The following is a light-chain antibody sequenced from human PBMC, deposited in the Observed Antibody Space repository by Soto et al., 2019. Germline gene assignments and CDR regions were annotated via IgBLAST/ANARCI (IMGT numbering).Light chain of an antibody. V-gene: IGKV1-5*03. Sequence: DIQMTQSPSTLSASVGDRVTITCRASQSISSWLAWYQQKPGKAPKLLIYKASTLQSGVQSRFSGSGSGTEFTLAISSLQSDDSATYYCQQYNDNWTFGQGTKV. CDR1: QSISSW. CDR2: KAS. CDR3: QQYNDNWT. J-gene: IGKJ1*01.